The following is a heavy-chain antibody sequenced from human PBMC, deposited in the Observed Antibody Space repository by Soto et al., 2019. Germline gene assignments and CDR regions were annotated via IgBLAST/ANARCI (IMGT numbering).Heavy chain of an antibody. CDR3: AKAVQEWLLDNWFDP. V-gene: IGHV3-23*01. CDR2: ISGSGGTT. D-gene: IGHD3-3*01. J-gene: IGHJ5*02. CDR1: GFTFSSYP. Sequence: PGGSLRLSCAASGFTFSSYPMSWVRQAPGKGLEWVSTISGSGGTTYSADSVKGRFTISRDSSNNTLYLQMNSLRGEDTAIYYCAKAVQEWLLDNWFDPWGQGTLVTVSS.